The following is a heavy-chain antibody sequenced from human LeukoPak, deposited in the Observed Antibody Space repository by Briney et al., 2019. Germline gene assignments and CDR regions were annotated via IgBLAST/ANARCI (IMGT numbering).Heavy chain of an antibody. J-gene: IGHJ1*01. CDR2: ISSSGSTI. CDR3: ARGDSGYYPKYFHH. V-gene: IGHV3-48*03. D-gene: IGHD3-22*01. Sequence: GGSLRLSCAASGFTFSSYEMNWVRQAPGKGLEWVSYISSSGSTIYYADSVKGRFTISRDNAKNSLYLQMNSLRAEDTAVYYCARGDSGYYPKYFHHWGQGTLVTVSS. CDR1: GFTFSSYE.